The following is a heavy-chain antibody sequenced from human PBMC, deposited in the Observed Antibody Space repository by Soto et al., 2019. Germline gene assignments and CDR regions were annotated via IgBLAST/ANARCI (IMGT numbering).Heavy chain of an antibody. CDR3: ACIFSGGYGYGFYYYGMDV. Sequence: SETLSRTSTVTGGSISSSSYYCGCTRQPPGKGLEWIGIIYYSGSTYYNPSLKSRVTISVDTSKNQFSLKLSSVTAADTAVYYCACIFSGGYGYGFYYYGMDVWGQGTTVT. V-gene: IGHV4-39*01. CDR1: GGSISSSSYY. J-gene: IGHJ6*02. CDR2: IYYSGST. D-gene: IGHD5-18*01.